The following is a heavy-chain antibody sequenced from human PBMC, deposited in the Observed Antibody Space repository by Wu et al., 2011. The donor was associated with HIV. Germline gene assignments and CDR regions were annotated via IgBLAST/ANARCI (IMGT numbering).Heavy chain of an antibody. J-gene: IGHJ3*02. V-gene: IGHV1-46*01. D-gene: IGHD1-1*01. Sequence: QVQLVQSGAEVKKPGASVKVSCKASGYTFTSYYMHWVRQAPGQGLEWMGIINPSGGSTTYAQKFQDRVTMTRDTSTSTVYMELSRLRSEDTAVYYCATALGYADAFDIWGQGTNGHRLF. CDR2: INPSGGST. CDR3: ATALGYADAFDI. CDR1: GYTFTSYY.